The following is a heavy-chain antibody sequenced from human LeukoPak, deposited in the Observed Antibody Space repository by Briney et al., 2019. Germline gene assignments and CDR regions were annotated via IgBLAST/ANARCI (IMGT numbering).Heavy chain of an antibody. CDR1: GLTVTNAW. CDR2: IRNDGSID. Sequence: GGSLRLSCAASGLTVTNAWMHWFRQAPGKGLEWVAFIRNDGSIDYYADSVRGRFTISRDNAKNTMYLQMNSLRTEDAALYYCAKDQPEAYFDYWGQGTLVTVSS. V-gene: IGHV3-30*02. J-gene: IGHJ4*02. D-gene: IGHD1-14*01. CDR3: AKDQPEAYFDY.